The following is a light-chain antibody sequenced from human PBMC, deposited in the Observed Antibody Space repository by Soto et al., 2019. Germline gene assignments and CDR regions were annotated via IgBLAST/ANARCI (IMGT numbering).Light chain of an antibody. Sequence: QSALTQPASVSGSPGQSITVSCTGTSSDFGCHNLVSWYQHPPGKAPKLLIYEVNKRPSGVCSRFSGFKSGNTASLEISWLEAEDEADYYFCSSADTSTIIFGGGTKVTVL. CDR2: EVN. CDR1: SSDFGCHNL. V-gene: IGLV2-23*02. CDR3: CSSADTSTII. J-gene: IGLJ2*01.